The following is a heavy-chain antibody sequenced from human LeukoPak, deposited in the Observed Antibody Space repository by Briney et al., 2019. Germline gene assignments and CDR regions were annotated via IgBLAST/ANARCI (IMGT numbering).Heavy chain of an antibody. J-gene: IGHJ4*02. CDR3: AKDSYSSGGFDH. CDR2: ISGSGGST. V-gene: IGHV3-23*01. CDR1: GFTFSSYA. D-gene: IGHD6-19*01. Sequence: GGSLRLSCAASGFTFSSYAMSWVRQAPGKGLEWVSAISGSGGSTYYADSVKGRLTISRDNSKNTLYLQMNSLRAEGTAVYYCAKDSYSSGGFDHWGQGTLVTVSS.